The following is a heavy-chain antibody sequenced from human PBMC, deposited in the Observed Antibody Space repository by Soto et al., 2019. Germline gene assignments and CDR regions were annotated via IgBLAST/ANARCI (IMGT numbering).Heavy chain of an antibody. CDR2: ISSNGGNT. J-gene: IGHJ4*02. Sequence: GGSLRLSCSASGFTFSSYAMHWVRQAPGKGLEYVSGISSNGGNTNYADSVKGRFTISRDNSKNTLNLQMSSLRAEDTAAYYCVKDRYYYESSTFDYWGQGTLVTASS. V-gene: IGHV3-64D*06. D-gene: IGHD3-22*01. CDR3: VKDRYYYESSTFDY. CDR1: GFTFSSYA.